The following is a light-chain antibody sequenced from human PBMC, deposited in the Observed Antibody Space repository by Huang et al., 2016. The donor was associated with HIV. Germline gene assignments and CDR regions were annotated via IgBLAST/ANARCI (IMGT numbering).Light chain of an antibody. J-gene: IGKJ2*01. V-gene: IGKV3-15*01. CDR3: QQYNNWAPYT. CDR1: QSVSSN. CDR2: GAS. Sequence: EIVMTQSPATLSVSPGERATLSCRASQSVSSNSAWYQQKPGQAPRLLIYGASTRATGIPARFSGSGSGTEFTLTISSLQSEDFAVYYCQQYNNWAPYTFGQGTKLEIK.